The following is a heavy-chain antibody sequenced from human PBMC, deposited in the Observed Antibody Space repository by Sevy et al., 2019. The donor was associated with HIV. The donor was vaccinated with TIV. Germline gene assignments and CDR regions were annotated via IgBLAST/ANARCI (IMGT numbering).Heavy chain of an antibody. V-gene: IGHV3-15*01. CDR1: GFTFNNAW. D-gene: IGHD1-26*01. CDR3: TAGVGTSDFDY. J-gene: IGHJ4*02. CDR2: IKSKIDGATR. Sequence: GGSLRLSCKASGFTFNNAWMSWVRPAPGKGLEWVGRIKSKIDGATRDFAAPVKGRFAISRDDSKNTLYLQMNSLKTEDTAVYYCTAGVGTSDFDYWGRGVLVTVSS.